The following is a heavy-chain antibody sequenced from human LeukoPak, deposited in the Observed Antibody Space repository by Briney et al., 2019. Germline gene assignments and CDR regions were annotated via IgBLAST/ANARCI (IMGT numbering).Heavy chain of an antibody. CDR2: IWFDGTNK. CDR1: GFTFSSYW. CDR3: AKDFCYDSSAYGMDV. Sequence: PGGSLRLSCAASGFTFSSYWMHWVRQAPGKGLEWVAFIWFDGTNKYYADSVKGRFTISRDNSKNTLYLQMNSLRAEDTAVYYCAKDFCYDSSAYGMDVWGQGTTVTVSS. V-gene: IGHV3-30*02. D-gene: IGHD3-22*01. J-gene: IGHJ6*02.